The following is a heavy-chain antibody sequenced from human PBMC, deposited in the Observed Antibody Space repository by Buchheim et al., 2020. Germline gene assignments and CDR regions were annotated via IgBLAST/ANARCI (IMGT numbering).Heavy chain of an antibody. J-gene: IGHJ6*02. CDR1: GGSISSSSYY. CDR3: AGGYPSLYYYYYYGMDV. Sequence: QLQLQESGPGLVKPSEPLSLTCTVSGGSISSSSYYWGWIRQPPGKGLEWIGSIYYSGSTYYNPSLKSRVTISVDTSQTQFSLKLSSVTAADTAVYYCAGGYPSLYYYYYYGMDVWGQGTT. D-gene: IGHD5-18*01. CDR2: IYYSGST. V-gene: IGHV4-39*01.